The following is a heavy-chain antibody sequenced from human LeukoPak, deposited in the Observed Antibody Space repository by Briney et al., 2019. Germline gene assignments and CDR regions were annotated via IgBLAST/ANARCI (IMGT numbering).Heavy chain of an antibody. CDR3: ARVVTPVNYYYYYGMDV. Sequence: SETLSLTCTVSGGSVSSYYWSWIRQPPGKGLEWIGYIYYSGSTNYNPSLKSRVTISVDTSKNQFSLKLSSVTAADTAVYYCARVVTPVNYYYYYGMDVWGQGTTVTVSS. CDR1: GGSVSSYY. J-gene: IGHJ6*02. CDR2: IYYSGST. V-gene: IGHV4-59*02. D-gene: IGHD4-23*01.